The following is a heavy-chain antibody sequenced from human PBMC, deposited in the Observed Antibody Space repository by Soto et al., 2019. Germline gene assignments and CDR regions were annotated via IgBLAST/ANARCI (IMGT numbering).Heavy chain of an antibody. CDR3: ARSGTDYYYYYMDV. CDR1: GGTFSSYT. Sequence: ASVKVSCKASGGTFSSYTISWVRQAPGQRLEWMGWINAGNGNTKYSQKFQGRVTITRDTSASTAYMELSSLRSEDTAVYYCARSGTDYYYYYMDVWGKGTTVTVSS. J-gene: IGHJ6*03. V-gene: IGHV1-3*01. D-gene: IGHD1-7*01. CDR2: INAGNGNT.